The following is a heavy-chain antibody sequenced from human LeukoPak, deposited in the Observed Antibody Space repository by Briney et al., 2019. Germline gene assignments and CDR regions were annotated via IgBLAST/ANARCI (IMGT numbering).Heavy chain of an antibody. J-gene: IGHJ4*02. CDR1: GGSISSYY. CDR3: ARGPAYYDILTGYYGLDY. Sequence: SETLSLTCTVSGGSISSYYWSWIRQPPGKELEWIGYIYYSGSTNYNPSLMSRVTISVDTSENQFSLRLRSVTAADTAVYYCARGPAYYDILTGYYGLDYWGQGTLVTISS. D-gene: IGHD3-9*01. V-gene: IGHV4-59*01. CDR2: IYYSGST.